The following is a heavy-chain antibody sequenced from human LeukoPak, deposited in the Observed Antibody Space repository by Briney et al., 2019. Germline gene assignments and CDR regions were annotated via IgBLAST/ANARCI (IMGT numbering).Heavy chain of an antibody. D-gene: IGHD2-21*02. CDR2: IYTTGST. Sequence: SETLSLTCTVSGGSISSGSYYWSWIRQPAGKGLDWIGRIYTTGSTNYNPSLKSRVTISVDTSKNQFSLKLSSVTAADTAVYYCARVAMTASIYYYYYYMDVWGKGTTVTVSS. CDR1: GGSISSGSYY. J-gene: IGHJ6*03. V-gene: IGHV4-61*02. CDR3: ARVAMTASIYYYYYYMDV.